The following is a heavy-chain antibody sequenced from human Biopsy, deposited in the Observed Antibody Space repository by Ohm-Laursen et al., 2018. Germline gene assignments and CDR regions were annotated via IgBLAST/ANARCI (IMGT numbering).Heavy chain of an antibody. Sequence: ASVKVSCKTSSYTFTDYNIHWMRQAPGQGLEWLGYINCKTGATNYAQKFQGAVTMTRDTSISTAYLALGSLRSADAAIYYCARDPLNGHKHFDYWGQGSLVTVSS. V-gene: IGHV1-2*02. CDR2: INCKTGAT. J-gene: IGHJ4*02. CDR1: SYTFTDYN. CDR3: ARDPLNGHKHFDY. D-gene: IGHD2-8*01.